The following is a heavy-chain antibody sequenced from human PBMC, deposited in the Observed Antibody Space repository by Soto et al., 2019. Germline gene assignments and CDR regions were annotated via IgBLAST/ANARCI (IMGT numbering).Heavy chain of an antibody. V-gene: IGHV3-48*02. Sequence: GGSLRLSCVTSGFTFTKYSMNWVRQAPGKGLEWVSYISYSGETKYYADSLKGRYAISRDDAKNSVYLQMNSLRDEDTAFYYCVRGVVVVVGSTAENFDHWGQGALVTVSS. CDR3: VRGVVVVVGSTAENFDH. CDR2: ISYSGETK. CDR1: GFTFTKYS. D-gene: IGHD2-15*01. J-gene: IGHJ4*02.